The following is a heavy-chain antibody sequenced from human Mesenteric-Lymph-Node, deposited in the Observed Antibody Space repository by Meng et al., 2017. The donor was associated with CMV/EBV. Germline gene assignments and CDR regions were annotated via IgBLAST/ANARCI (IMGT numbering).Heavy chain of an antibody. CDR1: GGSISSSSYY. J-gene: IGHJ3*02. Sequence: SETLSLTCTVSGGSISSSSYYWGWIRQPPGKGLEWIGSIYYSWITYYNPSLKSRVAISADTSKNQFSLKLSSVTAADTAVYYCARPSYQLLYRGAFDIWGQGTMVTVSS. CDR2: IYYSWIT. D-gene: IGHD2-2*02. V-gene: IGHV4-39*01. CDR3: ARPSYQLLYRGAFDI.